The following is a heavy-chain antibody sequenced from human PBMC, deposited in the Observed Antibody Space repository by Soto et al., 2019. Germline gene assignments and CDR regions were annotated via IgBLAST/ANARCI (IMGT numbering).Heavy chain of an antibody. J-gene: IGHJ5*02. V-gene: IGHV6-1*01. Sequence: SQTLSLTCAMSRDSASSNSAAWNWIRQSPSRGLEWLGRTYYRSKWYNDYAVSVKSRITITPDTSKNQFSLQLNAVTPEDTAVYYCARELGSCWNCFDPWGQGTLVTVSS. CDR2: TYYRSKWYN. CDR3: ARELGSCWNCFDP. CDR1: RDSASSNSAA. D-gene: IGHD1-26*01.